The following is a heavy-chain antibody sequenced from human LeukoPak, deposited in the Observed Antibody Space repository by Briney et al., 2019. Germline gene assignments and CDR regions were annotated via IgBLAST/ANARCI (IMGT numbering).Heavy chain of an antibody. J-gene: IGHJ4*02. CDR1: GGSISSSSYY. D-gene: IGHD2-21*01. Sequence: SETLSLTCTVSGGSISSSSYYWGWIRQPPGKGLEWIGSIYYSGSTYYNPSLKSRVTISVDTSKNQFSLKLSSVTAADTAVYYCARAGYCGGDCYWFDCWGQGTLVTVSS. V-gene: IGHV4-39*01. CDR3: ARAGYCGGDCYWFDC. CDR2: IYYSGST.